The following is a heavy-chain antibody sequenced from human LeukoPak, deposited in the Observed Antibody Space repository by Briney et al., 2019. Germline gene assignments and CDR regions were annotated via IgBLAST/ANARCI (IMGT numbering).Heavy chain of an antibody. CDR2: IYHSGST. J-gene: IGHJ4*02. V-gene: IGHV4-30-2*01. CDR1: GGSISSGGYS. CDR3: ARGALGVEYYFDY. D-gene: IGHD3-16*01. Sequence: SETLSLTCAVSGGSISSGGYSWSWIRQPPGKGLEWIGYIYHSGSTYYNPSLKSRVTISVDRSKNQFSLKLSSVTAADTAVYYCARGALGVEYYFDYWGQGTLVTVSS.